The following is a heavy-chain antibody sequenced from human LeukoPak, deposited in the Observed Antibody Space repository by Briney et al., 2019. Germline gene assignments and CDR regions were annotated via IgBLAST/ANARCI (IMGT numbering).Heavy chain of an antibody. J-gene: IGHJ5*02. V-gene: IGHV4-59*12. CDR3: AREGDYDILTGYPGGWFDP. CDR1: GGSISSYY. Sequence: SETLSLTCTVSGGSISSYYWSWIQQPPGKGLEWIGEINNSGSTNYNPSLKSRVTISVDTSKNQFSLKLSSVTAADTAVYYCAREGDYDILTGYPGGWFDPWGQGTLVTVSS. D-gene: IGHD3-9*01. CDR2: INNSGST.